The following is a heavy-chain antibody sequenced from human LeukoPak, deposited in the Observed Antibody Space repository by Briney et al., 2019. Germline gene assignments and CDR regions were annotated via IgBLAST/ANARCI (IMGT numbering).Heavy chain of an antibody. Sequence: TLSLTCTVSGGSISSGGYYWSWIRQPPGKGLEWIGYIYHSGSTYYNPSLKSRVTISVDRSKNQFSLKLSSVTAADTAVYYCVRDPGLEHPFDYWGQGTLVTVSS. D-gene: IGHD1/OR15-1a*01. J-gene: IGHJ4*02. CDR3: VRDPGLEHPFDY. V-gene: IGHV4-30-2*01. CDR2: IYHSGST. CDR1: GGSISSGGYY.